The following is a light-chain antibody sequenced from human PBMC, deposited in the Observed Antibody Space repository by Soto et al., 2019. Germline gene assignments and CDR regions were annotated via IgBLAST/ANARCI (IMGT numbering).Light chain of an antibody. CDR3: QQYYNWPRT. V-gene: IGKV3-11*01. CDR2: YVS. CDR1: QNISNY. J-gene: IGKJ1*01. Sequence: VVLIQSPVTLSLSPGERATLSCMASQNISNYLIWYQQKPGQAPRILLYYVSNRATDIPARVRGSGAGAKFSPTIISMEPEDLSGYYCQQYYNWPRTFGQGTKVDIK.